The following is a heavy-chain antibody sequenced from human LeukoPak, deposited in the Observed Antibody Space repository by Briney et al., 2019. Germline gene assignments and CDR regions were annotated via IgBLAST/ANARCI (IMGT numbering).Heavy chain of an antibody. D-gene: IGHD6-6*01. V-gene: IGHV3-23*01. J-gene: IGHJ3*02. CDR1: GFTFSSYA. Sequence: GGSLRLSCAASGFTFSSYAMSWVRQAPGKGLEWVSAISGSGGSTYYADSVKGRFTISRDNSKNTLYLQMNSLRVEDTAVYYCAKSPEQLVDAFDIWGQGTMVTVSS. CDR2: ISGSGGST. CDR3: AKSPEQLVDAFDI.